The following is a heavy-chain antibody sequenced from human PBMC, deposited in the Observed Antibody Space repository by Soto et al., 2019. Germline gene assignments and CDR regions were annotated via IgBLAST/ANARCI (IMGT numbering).Heavy chain of an antibody. J-gene: IGHJ6*03. CDR1: EFTFSNYW. CDR3: ALRYCSRTTCPPLNSYFYMDV. CDR2: IKGDGSIT. Sequence: GGSLRLSCAASEFTFSNYWMHWVRQAPGKGLVWVSRIKGDGSITNYADSVKGRFTISRDNAKNTLYLQMNSLRAEDTAVYYCALRYCSRTTCPPLNSYFYMDVWGKGTTVTVSS. D-gene: IGHD2-2*01. V-gene: IGHV3-74*01.